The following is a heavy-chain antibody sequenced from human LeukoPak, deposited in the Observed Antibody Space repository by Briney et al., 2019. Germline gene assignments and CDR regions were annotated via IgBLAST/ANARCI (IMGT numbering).Heavy chain of an antibody. J-gene: IGHJ5*02. D-gene: IGHD5-18*01. CDR1: GFDFSGYW. V-gene: IGHV3-74*01. CDR2: IMGDGSST. Sequence: GGSLRLSCAASGFDFSGYWMHCVRQDAGKGLVWVSRIMGDGSSTTYADSVKGRFTISRDNAKNTVYLQMNSLRAEDTAVYYCARDKTYGYNLWGQGTRVTVSS. CDR3: ARDKTYGYNL.